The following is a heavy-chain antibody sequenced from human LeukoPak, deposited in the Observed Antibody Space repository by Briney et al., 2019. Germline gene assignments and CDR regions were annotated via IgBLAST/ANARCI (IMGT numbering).Heavy chain of an antibody. Sequence: GGSLRLSCAASGFTFSSYSMNWVRQAPGKGPEWVSSISSSSSYIYYADSMKGRFTISRDNAKNSLYLQMNSLRAEDTAVYYCAELGITMIGGVWGKGTTVTISS. CDR1: GFTFSSYS. D-gene: IGHD3-10*02. CDR2: ISSSSSYI. CDR3: AELGITMIGGV. J-gene: IGHJ6*04. V-gene: IGHV3-21*01.